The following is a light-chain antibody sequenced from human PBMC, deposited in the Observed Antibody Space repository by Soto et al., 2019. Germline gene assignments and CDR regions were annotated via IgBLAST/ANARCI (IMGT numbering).Light chain of an antibody. CDR2: GNT. CDR1: SSNIGAGYD. V-gene: IGLV1-40*01. J-gene: IGLJ2*01. CDR3: QSYDRGLLGGV. Sequence: QSALTQPPSVSGAPGQRVTISCTGSSSNIGAGYDGHWYQQLPGTAPKLLIYGNTNRPSGVPDRFSGSKSGTSASLAITGLRAEDEAVYYCQSYDRGLLGGVLGGGTKVTVL.